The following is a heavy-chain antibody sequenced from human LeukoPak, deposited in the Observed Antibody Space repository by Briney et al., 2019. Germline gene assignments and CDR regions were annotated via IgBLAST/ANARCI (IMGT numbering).Heavy chain of an antibody. D-gene: IGHD3-10*01. J-gene: IGHJ4*02. V-gene: IGHV4-39*07. CDR2: INHSGST. Sequence: PSETLSLTCTVSGGSISSGNYYWTWIRQPPGKGLEWIGEINHSGSTNYNPSLKSRVIISIDTSKNQFSLKLSSVTAADTSVYYCARGRVWSHYFGSGTYEPYTYWGQGTLVTVSA. CDR3: ARGRVWSHYFGSGTYEPYTY. CDR1: GGSISSGNYY.